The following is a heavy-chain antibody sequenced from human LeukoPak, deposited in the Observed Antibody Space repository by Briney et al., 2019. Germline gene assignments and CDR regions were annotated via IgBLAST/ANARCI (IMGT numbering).Heavy chain of an antibody. CDR3: ARDNRFGELDYYYGMDV. CDR1: GFTFSSYW. CDR2: IKQDGSEK. D-gene: IGHD3-10*01. Sequence: TGGSLRLSCAASGFTFSSYWMSWVRQAPGKGLEWVANIKQDGSEKYYVDSVKGRFTISRDNAKNSLYLQMNSLRAEDTAVYYCARDNRFGELDYYYGMDVWGQGTTVTVSS. J-gene: IGHJ6*02. V-gene: IGHV3-7*01.